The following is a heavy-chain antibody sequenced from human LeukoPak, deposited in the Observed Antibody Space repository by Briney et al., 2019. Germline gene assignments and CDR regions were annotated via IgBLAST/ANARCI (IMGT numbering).Heavy chain of an antibody. D-gene: IGHD6-19*01. J-gene: IGHJ5*02. Sequence: GGSLRLSCAASGFTFSNAWMSWVRQAPGKGLEWVGRIKSKTDGGTTDYAAPVKGGFTISRDDSKNTLYLQMNSLKTEDTAVYYCTTEGIAVAGKGWYNWFDPWGQGTLVTVSS. CDR3: TTEGIAVAGKGWYNWFDP. CDR1: GFTFSNAW. CDR2: IKSKTDGGTT. V-gene: IGHV3-15*01.